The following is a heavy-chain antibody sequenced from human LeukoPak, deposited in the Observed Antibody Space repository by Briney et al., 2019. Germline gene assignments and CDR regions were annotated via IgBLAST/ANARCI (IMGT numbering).Heavy chain of an antibody. V-gene: IGHV4-34*01. Sequence: SETLSLTCAVYNGSFSSYYWSWIRQPPGKGLEWIGEINHSGSTNYNPSLKSRVTISVDTSKNQFSLKLSSVTAADTAVYYCARLPSSYYGSGTTGDYWGQGTLVTVSS. J-gene: IGHJ4*02. CDR2: INHSGST. D-gene: IGHD3-10*01. CDR3: ARLPSSYYGSGTTGDY. CDR1: NGSFSSYY.